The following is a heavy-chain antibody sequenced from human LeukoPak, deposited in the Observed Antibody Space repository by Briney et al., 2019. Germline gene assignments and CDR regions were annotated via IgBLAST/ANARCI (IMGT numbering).Heavy chain of an antibody. V-gene: IGHV3-23*01. Sequence: QAGGSLRLSCAASGFTFSSYGMNWVRQAPGKGLEWVSAITGSGGSTYYADSVKGRFTISRDNSKNTLYLQMNSLRAEDTAIYYCATYRQVLLPFESWGQGTLVTVSS. CDR1: GFTFSSYG. J-gene: IGHJ4*02. CDR2: ITGSGGST. CDR3: ATYRQVLLPFES. D-gene: IGHD2-8*02.